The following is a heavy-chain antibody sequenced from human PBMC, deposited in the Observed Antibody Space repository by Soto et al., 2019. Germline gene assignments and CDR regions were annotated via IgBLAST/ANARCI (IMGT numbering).Heavy chain of an antibody. Sequence: EVQLLESGGGLVQPGGSLRLSCAASGFTFSSYALNWVRQAPGKGLEWVSVISGSGDNTYYADSVKGRFTISRDNSKXXXXXXXXXXXXXXXAVYYCAKDLGTDDFWSAYYTYYYMDVWGKGTTVTVSS. CDR1: GFTFSSYA. D-gene: IGHD3-3*01. CDR2: ISGSGDNT. J-gene: IGHJ6*03. V-gene: IGHV3-23*01. CDR3: AKDLGTDDFWSAYYTYYYMDV.